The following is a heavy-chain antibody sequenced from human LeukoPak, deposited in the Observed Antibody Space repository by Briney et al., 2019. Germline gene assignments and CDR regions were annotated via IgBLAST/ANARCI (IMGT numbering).Heavy chain of an antibody. D-gene: IGHD2-21*02. J-gene: IGHJ3*02. CDR2: INPSGGST. CDR1: GYTFTSYY. V-gene: IGHV1-46*01. CDR3: ARGQAYCGGDCYSPAFDI. Sequence: ASVKVSCKASGYTFTSYYMHWVRQAPGQGLEWMGIINPSGGSTSYAQKFQGRVTMTRDTSMSTVYMELSSLRSEDTAVYYCARGQAYCGGDCYSPAFDIWGQGTMVTVSS.